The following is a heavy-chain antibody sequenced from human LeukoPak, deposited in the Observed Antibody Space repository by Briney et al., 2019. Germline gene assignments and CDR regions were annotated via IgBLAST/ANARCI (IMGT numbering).Heavy chain of an antibody. CDR1: GGSISSSSYY. J-gene: IGHJ5*02. Sequence: SETLSLTCTVSGGSISSSSYYWGWIRQPPGKGLEWLGSIYYSGSTYYNPSLKSRVTISVDTSKNQFSLKLSSVTAADTAVYYCAREGLSGSYQVHWFDPWGQGTLVTVSS. CDR2: IYYSGST. D-gene: IGHD1-26*01. CDR3: AREGLSGSYQVHWFDP. V-gene: IGHV4-39*07.